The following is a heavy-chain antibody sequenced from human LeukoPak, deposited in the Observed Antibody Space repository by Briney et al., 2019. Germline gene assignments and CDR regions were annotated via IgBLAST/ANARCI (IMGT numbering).Heavy chain of an antibody. J-gene: IGHJ3*02. Sequence: SETLSLTCTVSGGSISSYYWSWIRQPPGKGLEWIGYMYNSGSTNYNPSLKSRVTISADTSTTEFSLQLTSVTPADTAVYYCARHVVAARDAFDIWGQGTMVTVSS. CDR1: GGSISSYY. D-gene: IGHD6-25*01. V-gene: IGHV4-59*08. CDR2: MYNSGST. CDR3: ARHVVAARDAFDI.